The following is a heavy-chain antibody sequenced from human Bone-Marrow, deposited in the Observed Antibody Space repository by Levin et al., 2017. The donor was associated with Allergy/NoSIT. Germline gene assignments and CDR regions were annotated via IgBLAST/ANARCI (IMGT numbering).Heavy chain of an antibody. V-gene: IGHV3-33*01. D-gene: IGHD3-16*01. J-gene: IGHJ4*02. CDR3: ARRLGDGIDY. Sequence: PAGGSLRLSCTASGFKFSDYGMNWVRQAPGKGLEWVSLIWWDASDSFYADSVKGRFTISRDDFKSTVYLQMNSLTVEDTALYYCARRLGDGIDYWGQGTLVTVSP. CDR2: IWWDASDS. CDR1: GFKFSDYG.